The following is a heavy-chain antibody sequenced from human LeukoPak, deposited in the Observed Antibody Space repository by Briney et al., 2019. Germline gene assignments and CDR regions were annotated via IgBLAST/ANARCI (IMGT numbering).Heavy chain of an antibody. Sequence: GGSLGLSCAASGFTFSSYAMSWVRQAPGKGLEWVSAISGSDGSTYYADSVKGRFTISRDNSKNTLYLQMNSLRAEDTAVYYCAELGITMIGGVWGKGTTVTISS. CDR1: GFTFSSYA. CDR3: AELGITMIGGV. V-gene: IGHV3-23*01. D-gene: IGHD3-10*02. J-gene: IGHJ6*04. CDR2: ISGSDGST.